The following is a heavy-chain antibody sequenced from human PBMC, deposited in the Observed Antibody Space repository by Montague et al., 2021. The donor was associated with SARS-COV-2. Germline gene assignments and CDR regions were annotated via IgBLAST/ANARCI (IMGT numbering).Heavy chain of an antibody. V-gene: IGHV4-39*02. CDR3: ARLKRYFDSSGSPSAFDF. J-gene: IGHJ3*01. CDR1: GGSITNNIDY. D-gene: IGHD3-22*01. CDR2: IYYIGNT. Sequence: SETLSLTCTVSGGSITNNIDYWAWIRQPPGKGLEWIGSIYYIGNTYYNPSLKSRVTISVVTSKNHFTLKLSSVIAAETAVYYCARLKRYFDSSGSPSAFDFWGQGAKVTVSS.